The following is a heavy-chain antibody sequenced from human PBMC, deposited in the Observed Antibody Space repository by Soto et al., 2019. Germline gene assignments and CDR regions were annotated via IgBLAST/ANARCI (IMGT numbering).Heavy chain of an antibody. CDR1: GFSLTNVRVG. D-gene: IGHD2-15*01. CDR3: ARREGCRLYDY. J-gene: IGHJ4*02. CDR2: IFSSDDK. V-gene: IGHV2-26*01. Sequence: QVTLKESGPVLVKPTDTLTLTCTVSGFSLTNVRVGVSWIRQPPGKALEWLAHIFSSDDKSYNSSLRSRLTISRDTSKSQVVLIMTNMDPVDTATYYCARREGCRLYDYWGQGTLVTVSS.